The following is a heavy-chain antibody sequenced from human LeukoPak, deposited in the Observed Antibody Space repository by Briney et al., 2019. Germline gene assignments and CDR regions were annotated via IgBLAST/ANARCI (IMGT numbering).Heavy chain of an antibody. CDR2: KYYSGGT. J-gene: IGHJ5*02. D-gene: IGHD5-18*01. Sequence: SETLSLTCTVTGGSVSSDCYYWSGIRQSPGKGLEGIGYKYYSGGTNYNPSLNSRVTISLDTSKNQFSLKLSSVTAADTAIYYCARDDTREGLDPWGQGTLVTVSS. CDR1: GGSVSSDCYY. CDR3: ARDDTREGLDP. V-gene: IGHV4-61*01.